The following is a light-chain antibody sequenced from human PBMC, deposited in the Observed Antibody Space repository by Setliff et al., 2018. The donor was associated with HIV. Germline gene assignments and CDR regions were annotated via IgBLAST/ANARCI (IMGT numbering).Light chain of an antibody. Sequence: ETVMTQSPATLSVSPGERATLSCRASHSVSSTLAWYQQRPGQPPRLLIYGASTRATGIPARFSGSGSGTEFTLPISSLQSEDFAVYYCQHYNNWPLTFGGGTKWIS. V-gene: IGKV3-15*01. CDR3: QHYNNWPLT. J-gene: IGKJ4*01. CDR1: HSVSST. CDR2: GAS.